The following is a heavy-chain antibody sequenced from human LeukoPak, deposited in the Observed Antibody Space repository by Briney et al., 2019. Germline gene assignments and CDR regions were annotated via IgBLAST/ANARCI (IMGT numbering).Heavy chain of an antibody. V-gene: IGHV1-69*05. J-gene: IGHJ4*02. CDR2: IIPIFGTA. Sequence: GASVKVSCKASGGTFSSYAISWVRQAPGQGLEWMGRIIPIFGTANYAQKFQGRVTITTDESTSTAYMELSSLRSEDTAVHYCARDGLAATKELDYWGQGTLVTVSS. CDR1: GGTFSSYA. D-gene: IGHD2-15*01. CDR3: ARDGLAATKELDY.